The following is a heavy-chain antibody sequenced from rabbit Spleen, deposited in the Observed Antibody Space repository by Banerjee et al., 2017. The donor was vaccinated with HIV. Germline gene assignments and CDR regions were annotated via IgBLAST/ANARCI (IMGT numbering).Heavy chain of an antibody. V-gene: IGHV1S40*01. CDR2: IYTASSGDT. CDR3: ARSAYSSSYGYVLPFYLNL. CDR1: GLDFSSNYY. Sequence: QSLEESGGGLVKPGASLTLTCTASGLDFSSNYYMCWVRQAPGKGLEWIACIYTASSGDTAYENWAKGRFTISKTSLTTVTLQMTSRTAADTATYFCARSAYSSSYGYVLPFYLNLWGQGTLVTVS. D-gene: IGHD1-1*01. J-gene: IGHJ4*01.